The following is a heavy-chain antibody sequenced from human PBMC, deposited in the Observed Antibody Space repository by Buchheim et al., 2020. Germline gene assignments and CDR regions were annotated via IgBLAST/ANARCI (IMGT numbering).Heavy chain of an antibody. CDR3: ARHPLGGHDYSYGMDV. D-gene: IGHD2-21*01. V-gene: IGHV5-10-1*01. J-gene: IGHJ6*02. Sequence: EVQLVQSGAEVKKPGESLRISCKGSGYTFTNYWISWLRQMPGKGLEWMGRFDPSDSYTNYSPSFQGYVTISGDKSLNTASPQWSSLRASDTAIYYCARHPLGGHDYSYGMDVWGQGTT. CDR2: FDPSDSYT. CDR1: GYTFTNYW.